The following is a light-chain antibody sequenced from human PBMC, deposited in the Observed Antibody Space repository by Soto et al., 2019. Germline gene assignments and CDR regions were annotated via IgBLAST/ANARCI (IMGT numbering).Light chain of an antibody. J-gene: IGKJ1*01. CDR1: QSVSIY. CDR2: DAS. V-gene: IGKV3-11*01. CDR3: QQYETFSGT. Sequence: IVLTQSPATLSLSPGERATLSCRASQSVSIYLAWYQHKPGQAPRVLIYDASNRATGIPARFSGSGSGTDFTLTISSLEPEDFAVYYCQQYETFSGTFGPGTKVEI.